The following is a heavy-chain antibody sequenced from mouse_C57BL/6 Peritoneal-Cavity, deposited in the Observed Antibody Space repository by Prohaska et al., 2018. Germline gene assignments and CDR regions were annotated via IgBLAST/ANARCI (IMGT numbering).Heavy chain of an antibody. CDR2: IINVANGYTT. Sequence: EVKLVESGGGLVQPGGSLSLSCAASGFTFTDYYMSWVRHPPGKALEWLGFIINVANGYTTEYSASVKGRFTISRDNSQSILYLQMNALRAEDSATYYCARDFDYWGQGTTLTVSS. V-gene: IGHV7-3*01. CDR1: GFTFTDYY. J-gene: IGHJ2*01. CDR3: ARDFDY.